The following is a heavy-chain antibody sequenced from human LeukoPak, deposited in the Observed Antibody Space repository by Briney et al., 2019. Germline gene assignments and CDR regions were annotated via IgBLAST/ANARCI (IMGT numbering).Heavy chain of an antibody. D-gene: IGHD6-6*01. J-gene: IGHJ3*02. V-gene: IGHV1-69*01. CDR3: ARDEKRIAARPIAFDI. CDR2: IIPIFGTA. CDR1: GGTFSSYA. Sequence: SVKVSCKASGGTFSSYAISWVRQAPGQGLEWMGGIIPIFGTANYAQKFQGRVTITADESTSTAYMELSSLRSEDTAVYYCARDEKRIAARPIAFDIWGQGTVVTVSS.